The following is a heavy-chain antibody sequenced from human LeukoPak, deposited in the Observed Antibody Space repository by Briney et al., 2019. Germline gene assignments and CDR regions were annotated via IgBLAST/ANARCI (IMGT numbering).Heavy chain of an antibody. D-gene: IGHD1-14*01. V-gene: IGHV3-23*01. Sequence: GGSLKLSCAASGFKFDAYPMSWVRQAPGKGLEWVSSISDSGGSTHYAESVRGRFSLSRDNFEKTLHLQMNRLRAEDTAVYYCAEGKINHDGAFDIWGQGTRVIAAS. J-gene: IGHJ3*02. CDR2: ISDSGGST. CDR3: AEGKINHDGAFDI. CDR1: GFKFDAYP.